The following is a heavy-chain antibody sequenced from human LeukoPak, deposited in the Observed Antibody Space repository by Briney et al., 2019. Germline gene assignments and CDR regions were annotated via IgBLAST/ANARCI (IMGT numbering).Heavy chain of an antibody. Sequence: SVKVSCKASGGTFSSYAISWVRQAPGQGLEWMGGIIPIFGTANYAQKFQGRVTITTDESTSTAYMELSSLRSEDTAVYYCARGGTYYPCIDYWGQGTLVTVSS. J-gene: IGHJ4*02. D-gene: IGHD1-26*01. CDR2: IIPIFGTA. CDR1: GGTFSSYA. CDR3: ARGGTYYPCIDY. V-gene: IGHV1-69*05.